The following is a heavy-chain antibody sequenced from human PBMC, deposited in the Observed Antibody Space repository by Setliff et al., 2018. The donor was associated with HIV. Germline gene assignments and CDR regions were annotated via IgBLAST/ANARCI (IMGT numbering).Heavy chain of an antibody. CDR1: GYRFTDYY. CDR3: ARDYLHVFDI. Sequence: ASVKVSCKASGYRFTDYYIHWVRQAPGQGLEWMAWINSASGGTNYAQNFQGRVTVTRDTSINTAYVELNSLKSDDTAVYYCARDYLHVFDIWGQGTMVTVSS. V-gene: IGHV1-2*02. CDR2: INSASGGT. J-gene: IGHJ3*02.